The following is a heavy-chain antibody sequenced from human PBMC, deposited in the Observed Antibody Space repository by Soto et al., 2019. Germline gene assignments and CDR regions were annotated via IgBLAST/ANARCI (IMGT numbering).Heavy chain of an antibody. CDR2: IKNSGSNT. V-gene: IGHV3-11*01. Sequence: QVQLVESGGDFVQPGGSLRLSCAASRFTFSDHHMSWIRQPPGKGLEWVSYIKNSGSNTYYAGSVKGRFTVSRDNAKNSLYLEMNSLRAEDTAVYYCARDRLGTWGAFDLWGQGTMVTVSS. CDR1: RFTFSDHH. J-gene: IGHJ3*01. CDR3: ARDRLGTWGAFDL. D-gene: IGHD3-16*01.